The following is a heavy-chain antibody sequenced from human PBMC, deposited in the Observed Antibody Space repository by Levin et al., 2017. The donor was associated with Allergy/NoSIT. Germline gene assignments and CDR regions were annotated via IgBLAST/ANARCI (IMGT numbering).Heavy chain of an antibody. CDR3: ARDSGSSWSYYNYYMDA. D-gene: IGHD6-13*01. V-gene: IGHV3-21*01. J-gene: IGHJ6*03. CDR2: ISSSSSYI. Sequence: GGSLRLSCAASGFTFSSYSMNWVRQAPGKGLEWVSSISSSSSYIYYADSVKGRFTISRDNAKNSLYLQMNSLRAEDTAVYYCARDSGSSWSYYNYYMDAWGKGTTVTVSS. CDR1: GFTFSSYS.